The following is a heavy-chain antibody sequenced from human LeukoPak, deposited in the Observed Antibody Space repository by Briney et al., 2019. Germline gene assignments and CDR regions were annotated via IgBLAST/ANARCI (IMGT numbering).Heavy chain of an antibody. CDR3: VKSGYNRFDY. J-gene: IGHJ4*02. CDR1: GFTFSSYG. V-gene: IGHV3-23*01. D-gene: IGHD5-24*01. Sequence: GGSLRLSCAASGFTFSSYGMSWVRQAPGKGLEWVSAISGSGGSTYCADSVKGRFTISRDNSKNTLYLQMNSLRAEDTAVFFCVKSGYNRFDYWGQGTLVTVSS. CDR2: ISGSGGST.